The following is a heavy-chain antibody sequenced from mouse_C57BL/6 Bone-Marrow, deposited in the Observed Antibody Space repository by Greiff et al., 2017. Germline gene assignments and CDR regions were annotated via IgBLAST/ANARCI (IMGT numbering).Heavy chain of an antibody. V-gene: IGHV1-15*01. CDR3: TRSMGRVDY. CDR1: GYTFTDYD. Sequence: QVQLQQSGAELVRPGASVTLSCKASGYTFTDYDMHWVKQTPVHGLEWIGAIDPETGGTAYNQKFKGKAILTADKSSSTAYMELRSLTSEDSAVYYCTRSMGRVDYWGQGTTLTVSS. CDR2: IDPETGGT. J-gene: IGHJ2*01. D-gene: IGHD1-1*02.